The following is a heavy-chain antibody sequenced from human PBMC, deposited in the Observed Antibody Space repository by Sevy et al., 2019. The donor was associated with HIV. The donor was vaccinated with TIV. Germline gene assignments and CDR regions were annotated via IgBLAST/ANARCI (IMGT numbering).Heavy chain of an antibody. J-gene: IGHJ5*02. CDR3: VGEGALYRNIRYCSGNNCFYNWFDP. V-gene: IGHV3-30-3*01. D-gene: IGHD2-15*01. CDR1: GFTFNDYA. CDR2: ISSDGDNT. Sequence: GGSLRLSCAASGFTFNDYALHWVRQAPGKGLEWVAIISSDGDNTYYADTVKGRFTISRDNSKNTVYLQMNRLRAEDTAYYYCVGEGALYRNIRYCSGNNCFYNWFDPWGQGTLVTVSS.